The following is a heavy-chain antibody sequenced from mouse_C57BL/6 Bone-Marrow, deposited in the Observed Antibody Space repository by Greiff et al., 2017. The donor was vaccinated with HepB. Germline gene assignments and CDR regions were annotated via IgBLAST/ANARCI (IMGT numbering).Heavy chain of an antibody. CDR1: GFTFTDYY. CDR2: IRNKANGYTT. CDR3: ARYLGSVYYFDY. J-gene: IGHJ2*01. Sequence: DVKLVESGGGLVQPGGSLSLSCAASGFTFTDYYMSWVRQPPGKALEWLGFIRNKANGYTTEYSASVKGRFTISRDNSQSILYLQMNALRAEDSATYYCARYLGSVYYFDYWGQGTTLTVSS. D-gene: IGHD3-1*01. V-gene: IGHV7-3*01.